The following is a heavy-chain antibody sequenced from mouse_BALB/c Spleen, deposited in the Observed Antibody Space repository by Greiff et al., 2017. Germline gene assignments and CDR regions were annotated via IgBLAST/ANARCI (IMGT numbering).Heavy chain of an antibody. J-gene: IGHJ3*01. V-gene: IGHV1-9*01. Sequence: VQLQQSGAELMKPGASMKISCKATGYTFSSYWIEWVKQKPGHGLEWIGEILPGSGSTNYNEKFKDKATFTADTSSNTAYMQLSSLTSEDSAVYYCARSHYYEAYWGQGTLVTVSA. CDR2: ILPGSGST. D-gene: IGHD1-2*01. CDR3: ARSHYYEAY. CDR1: GYTFSSYW.